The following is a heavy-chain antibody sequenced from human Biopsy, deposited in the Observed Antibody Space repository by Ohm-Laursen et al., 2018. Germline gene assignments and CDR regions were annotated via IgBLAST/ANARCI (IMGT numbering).Heavy chain of an antibody. D-gene: IGHD3-9*01. CDR3: ATKLTGYFHH. Sequence: ASVNVSCKVPGGTFSNYGVNWGRQAPGQGLEWLGGNIPILGTGNYAQKFQDRVTVAADTSTSTATMELRSLRSDDTAVYYCATKLTGYFHHWGQGTLVIVSS. J-gene: IGHJ1*01. V-gene: IGHV1-69*10. CDR1: GGTFSNYG. CDR2: NIPILGTG.